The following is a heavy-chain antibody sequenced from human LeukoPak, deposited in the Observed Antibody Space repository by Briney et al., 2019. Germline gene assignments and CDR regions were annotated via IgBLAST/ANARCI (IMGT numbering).Heavy chain of an antibody. J-gene: IGHJ4*02. CDR2: ISYDGSNK. V-gene: IGHV3-30*01. CDR3: AGQSPYSSSWAYYFDY. CDR1: GFTFSSYA. D-gene: IGHD6-13*01. Sequence: GGSLRLSCAASGFTFSSYAMHWVRQAPGKGLEWVAVISYDGSNKYYAGSVKGRFTISRDNSKNTLYLQMNSLRAEDTAVYYCAGQSPYSSSWAYYFDYWGQGTLVTVSS.